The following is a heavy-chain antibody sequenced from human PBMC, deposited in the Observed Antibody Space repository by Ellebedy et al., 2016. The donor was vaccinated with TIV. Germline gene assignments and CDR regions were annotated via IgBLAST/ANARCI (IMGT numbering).Heavy chain of an antibody. CDR1: GGSISSGGYY. V-gene: IGHV4-31*03. CDR3: ARSAPLDAFDI. Sequence: SETLSLTXTVSGGSISSGGYYWSWIRQHSGKGLEWIGYIYYSGSTYYNPSLKSRVTISVDTSKNQFSLKLSSVTAADTAVYYCARSAPLDAFDIWGQGTMVTVSS. J-gene: IGHJ3*02. CDR2: IYYSGST.